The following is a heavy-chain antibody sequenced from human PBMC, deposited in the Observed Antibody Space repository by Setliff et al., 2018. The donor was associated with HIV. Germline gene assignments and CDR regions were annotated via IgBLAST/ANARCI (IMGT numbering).Heavy chain of an antibody. CDR1: GFTFSNAW. CDR2: IRTNARGGAT. D-gene: IGHD3-9*01. Sequence: GGSLRLSCAASGFTFSNAWMSWVRQAPGKGLEWVGFIRTNARGGATEYAASVKGRFTISRDDSKSIAYLQMSSLKIEDTAVYYCTRDHRFVDRYPDWWGQGTLVTVSS. J-gene: IGHJ4*02. CDR3: TRDHRFVDRYPDW. V-gene: IGHV3-49*04.